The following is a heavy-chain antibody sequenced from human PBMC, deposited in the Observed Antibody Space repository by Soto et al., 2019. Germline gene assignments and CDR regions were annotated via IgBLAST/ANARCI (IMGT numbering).Heavy chain of an antibody. V-gene: IGHV4-38-2*01. Sequence: PETLSLTCAVSGSSISSGYYWGWIRQPPGKGLEWIGSIYHSGSTYYNASLQRRVTISVDTSKNQFSLKLTSVTDADPAVYYCACGIDFYYAMYVWGQGATVTVSS. CDR2: IYHSGST. CDR1: GSSISSGYY. J-gene: IGHJ6*01. CDR3: ACGIDFYYAMYV.